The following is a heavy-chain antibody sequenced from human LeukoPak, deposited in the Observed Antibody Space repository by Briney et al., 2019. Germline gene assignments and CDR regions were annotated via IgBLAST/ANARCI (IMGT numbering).Heavy chain of an antibody. V-gene: IGHV4-34*01. CDR3: ARGPSGWYYFED. J-gene: IGHJ4*02. D-gene: IGHD6-19*01. CDR1: GGSFSGYY. CDR2: INHSGST. Sequence: SETLSLTCAVYGGSFSGYYWSWIRQPPGKGLEWIGEINHSGSTNYNPSLKSRVTISVDTSKNQFSLKLSSVTAADTALYYCARGPSGWYYFEDWGQGTLVTVSS.